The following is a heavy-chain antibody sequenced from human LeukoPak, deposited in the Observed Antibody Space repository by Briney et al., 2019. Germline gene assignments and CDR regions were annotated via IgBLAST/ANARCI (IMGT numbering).Heavy chain of an antibody. J-gene: IGHJ4*02. CDR1: GGSIXXYY. CDR2: IYYSGST. Sequence: TXXXXGGSIXXYYWXXIRQPPGKGLEWIGYIYYSGSTNYNPSLKSRVTISVDTSKNQFSLKLSSVTAADTAVYYCARGDPVDYWGQGTLVTVSS. V-gene: IGHV4-59*01. CDR3: ARGDPVDY.